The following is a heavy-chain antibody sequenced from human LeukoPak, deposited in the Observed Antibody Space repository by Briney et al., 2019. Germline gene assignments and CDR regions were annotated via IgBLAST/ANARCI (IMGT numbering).Heavy chain of an antibody. Sequence: GGSLRLSCAASGFTFSSYAMSWVRQAPGKGLEWVSAISDSDSGTYYADSVKGRFTISRDNSKNTLYLQMNSLRAEDTALYYCAKGYGYSSSWTSNYYFYGLDVWGQGTTVTVSS. CDR2: ISDSDSGT. CDR1: GFTFSSYA. J-gene: IGHJ6*02. V-gene: IGHV3-23*01. CDR3: AKGYGYSSSWTSNYYFYGLDV. D-gene: IGHD6-13*01.